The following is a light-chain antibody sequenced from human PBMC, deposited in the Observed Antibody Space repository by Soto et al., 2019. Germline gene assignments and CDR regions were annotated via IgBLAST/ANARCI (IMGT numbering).Light chain of an antibody. CDR3: CSYAGSPRFV. V-gene: IGLV2-11*01. CDR1: SNHVGRYNY. J-gene: IGLJ1*01. Sequence: QYVLTQPRSVSGSPGQSVTISCTGTSNHVGRYNYVSWYQHHPGTAPKVMIYDVSERPSGVPDRFSGSKSGNTASLTISGLQAEDEADYYCCSYAGSPRFVFGTGTKLTGL. CDR2: DVS.